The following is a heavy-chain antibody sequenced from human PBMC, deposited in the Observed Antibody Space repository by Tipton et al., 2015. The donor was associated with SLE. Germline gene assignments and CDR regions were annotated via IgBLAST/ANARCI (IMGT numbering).Heavy chain of an antibody. V-gene: IGHV4-38-2*02. CDR2: IYHSGST. CDR3: ARDYYEDAFDI. Sequence: TLSLTCAVSGYSISSGYYWGWSRQPPGKGLGWIGSIYHSGSTYYNPSLKSRVTISVDTSKNQFSLKLSSVTAADTAVYYCARDYYEDAFDIWGQGTMVTVSS. D-gene: IGHD3-3*01. J-gene: IGHJ3*02. CDR1: GYSISSGYY.